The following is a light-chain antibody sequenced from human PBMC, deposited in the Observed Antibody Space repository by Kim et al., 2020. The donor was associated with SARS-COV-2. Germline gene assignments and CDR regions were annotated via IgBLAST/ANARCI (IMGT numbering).Light chain of an antibody. V-gene: IGLV3-21*04. CDR1: NIGSKR. J-gene: IGLJ3*02. CDR2: YDS. Sequence: APGKTAGMTCGGENIGSKRVYWYQQKPGQAPVLVIYYDSDRPSGIPERFAGSNSGNTAALTISRVEAGDEADYYCQVWDSSSDHVVFGGGTQLTVL. CDR3: QVWDSSSDHVV.